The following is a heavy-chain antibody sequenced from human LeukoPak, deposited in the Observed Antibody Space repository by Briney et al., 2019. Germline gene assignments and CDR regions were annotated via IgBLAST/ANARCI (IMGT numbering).Heavy chain of an antibody. Sequence: GRSLRLSCAASGFTFSSYGMHWVRQAPGKGLEWMAVVSDDGSNKYYEESVRGRFTISRDNSKNTLYLQMSSLRDEDTAVYYCAKPRLRGGYLFDYWGQGTLVTVSS. CDR2: VSDDGSNK. V-gene: IGHV3-30*18. CDR3: AKPRLRGGYLFDY. J-gene: IGHJ4*02. D-gene: IGHD5-12*01. CDR1: GFTFSSYG.